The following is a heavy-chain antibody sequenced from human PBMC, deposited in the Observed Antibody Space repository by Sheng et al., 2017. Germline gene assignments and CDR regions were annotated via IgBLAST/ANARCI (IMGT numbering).Heavy chain of an antibody. V-gene: IGHV1-69*04. D-gene: IGHD2-15*01. CDR1: GGTFSSYA. CDR2: IIPILGIA. Sequence: QVQLVQSGAEVKKPGSSVKVSCKASGGTFSSYAISWVRQAPGQGLEWMGGIIPILGIANYAQKFQGRVTITADKSTSTAYMELSSLRSEDTAVYYCAFCSGGSCSPGYYYYMDVWGKGTTVTVSS. CDR3: AFCSGGSCSPGYYYYMDV. J-gene: IGHJ6*03.